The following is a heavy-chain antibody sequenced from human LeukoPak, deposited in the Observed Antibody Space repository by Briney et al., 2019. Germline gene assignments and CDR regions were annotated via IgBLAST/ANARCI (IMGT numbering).Heavy chain of an antibody. V-gene: IGHV1-69*04. Sequence: ASVKVSCKASGGTFSSYSVIWVRQAPGQGLEWMGRIIPILDIANYAQKFQGRVTIIADKSTSTAYMELSSLRSEDTAVYYCARGSSSTTRNEAIVDYWGQGTLATVSS. D-gene: IGHD2-2*01. J-gene: IGHJ4*02. CDR3: ARGSSSTTRNEAIVDY. CDR2: IIPILDIA. CDR1: GGTFSSYS.